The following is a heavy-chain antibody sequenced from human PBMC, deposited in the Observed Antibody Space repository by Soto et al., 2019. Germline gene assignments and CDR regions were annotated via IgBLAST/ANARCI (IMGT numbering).Heavy chain of an antibody. CDR3: ATEPRGPDY. Sequence: GGSLRLSCATSGVGFSNYGMSWVRQAPGKGLEWVSGISASGDSTYYADPVKGRFTISGDNSKRTLYLQMNSLRAECTAIYYYATEPRGPDYWGQGTQVTVSS. J-gene: IGHJ4*02. CDR1: GVGFSNYG. CDR2: ISASGDST. V-gene: IGHV3-23*01.